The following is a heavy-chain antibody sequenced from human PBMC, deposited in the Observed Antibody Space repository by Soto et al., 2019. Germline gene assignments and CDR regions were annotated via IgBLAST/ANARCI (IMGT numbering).Heavy chain of an antibody. CDR2: IYYSGST. J-gene: IGHJ4*02. V-gene: IGHV4-39*01. CDR1: GGSISSSSYY. D-gene: IGHD3-10*01. Sequence: QLQLQESGPGLVKPSETLSLTCTVSGGSISSSSYYWGWIRQPPGKGLEWIGRIYYSGSTYYNPSLKSRVTISVDTSKNQFSLKLSSVTAADTAVYYCARQGGGFGELAYWGQGTLVTVSS. CDR3: ARQGGGFGELAY.